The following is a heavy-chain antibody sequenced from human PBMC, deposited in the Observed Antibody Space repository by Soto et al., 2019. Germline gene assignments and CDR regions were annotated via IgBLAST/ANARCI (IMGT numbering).Heavy chain of an antibody. Sequence: QVQLVESGGGVVQPGRSLRLSCAASGFTFSSYAMHWVRQAPGKGLVWVAVISYDGSNKYYADSVKGRFTISRDNSKNTLYLQMNSLRAEDTAVYYCARDLGIAAACAYNWFDPWGQGTLVTVSS. CDR1: GFTFSSYA. CDR2: ISYDGSNK. D-gene: IGHD6-13*01. J-gene: IGHJ5*02. V-gene: IGHV3-30-3*01. CDR3: ARDLGIAAACAYNWFDP.